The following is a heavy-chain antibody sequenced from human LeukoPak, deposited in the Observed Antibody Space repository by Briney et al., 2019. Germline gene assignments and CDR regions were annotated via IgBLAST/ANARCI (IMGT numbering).Heavy chain of an antibody. Sequence: GESLKISCAASGFTFTSYSMSWVRQAPGKGLEWVSAMSGSGINTYYADSVKGRFTISRDNSKNTLYLQMNSLRVEDTAVYHCAKGSTIWGTEYFQHWGQGTLVTVSS. CDR1: GFTFTSYS. CDR2: MSGSGINT. CDR3: AKGSTIWGTEYFQH. V-gene: IGHV3-23*01. J-gene: IGHJ1*01. D-gene: IGHD3-16*01.